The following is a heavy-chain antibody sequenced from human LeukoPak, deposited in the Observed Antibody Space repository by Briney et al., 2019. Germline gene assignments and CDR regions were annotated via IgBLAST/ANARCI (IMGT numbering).Heavy chain of an antibody. CDR2: IKQDGSEK. Sequence: GGSLRLSCAASGFTFRSYWMSWVRQAPGKGLEWVANIKQDGSEKYYVDSLRGRFTISRDNAKNSLYLQMNSLSAEDTAVYYCARSVGATTSRGMGYWGQGTLVTVSS. CDR3: ARSVGATTSRGMGY. D-gene: IGHD1-26*01. J-gene: IGHJ4*02. CDR1: GFTFRSYW. V-gene: IGHV3-7*01.